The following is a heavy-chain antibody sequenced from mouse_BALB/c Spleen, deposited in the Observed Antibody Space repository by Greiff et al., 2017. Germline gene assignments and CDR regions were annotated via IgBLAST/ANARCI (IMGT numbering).Heavy chain of an antibody. CDR3: ARDALNWDYFDY. Sequence: EVKVEESGGGLVQPGGSLRLSCATSGFTFSDFYMEWVRQPPGKRLEWIAASRNKANDYTTEYSASVKGRFIVSRDTSQSILYLQMNALRAEDTAIYYCARDALNWDYFDYWGQGTTLTVSS. D-gene: IGHD4-1*01. J-gene: IGHJ2*01. V-gene: IGHV7-1*02. CDR1: GFTFSDFY. CDR2: SRNKANDYTT.